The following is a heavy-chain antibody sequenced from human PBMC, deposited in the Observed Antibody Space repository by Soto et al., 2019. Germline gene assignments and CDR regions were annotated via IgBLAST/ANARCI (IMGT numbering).Heavy chain of an antibody. CDR3: ARLPLNLFRGSSDNWFDP. D-gene: IGHD1-26*01. Sequence: PSETLSLTSTVSGLNIRSSSYYWGWIRQPPGKGLEWIGSIYYSGSTYYNPSLKSRVTISVDTSKNQFSLKLSSVTAADTAVYYCARLPLNLFRGSSDNWFDPWGQGTLVTVSS. CDR2: IYYSGST. J-gene: IGHJ5*02. CDR1: GLNIRSSSYY. V-gene: IGHV4-39*01.